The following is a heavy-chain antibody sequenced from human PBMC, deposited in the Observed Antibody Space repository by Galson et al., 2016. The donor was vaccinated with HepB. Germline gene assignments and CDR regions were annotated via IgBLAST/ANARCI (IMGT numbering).Heavy chain of an antibody. V-gene: IGHV3-23*01. J-gene: IGHJ6*02. D-gene: IGHD3-10*01. CDR3: AKIIMVQGGFYFYGMNV. CDR1: GFTFSRYA. Sequence: SLRLSCAASGFTFSRYAMSWVRQAPGKGLEWVSTISGNGGSTYYADSVKGRFTISTDNSKNTLYLQMNGLRAAETAVYYCAKIIMVQGGFYFYGMNVWGQGTTVTVSS. CDR2: ISGNGGST.